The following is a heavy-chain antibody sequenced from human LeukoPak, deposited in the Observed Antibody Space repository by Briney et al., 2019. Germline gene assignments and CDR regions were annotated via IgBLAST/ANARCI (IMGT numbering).Heavy chain of an antibody. CDR1: GYSFTSYW. CDR3: ARRGAALFGGVIVDAFDI. V-gene: IGHV5-51*01. D-gene: IGHD3-16*02. Sequence: GESLQISCKGSGYSFTSYWIGWVRQMPGKGLEWMGIIYPGDSDTRYSPSFQGQVTISADKSISTAYLQWSSLKASDTAMYYCARRGAALFGGVIVDAFDIWGQGTMVTVSS. J-gene: IGHJ3*02. CDR2: IYPGDSDT.